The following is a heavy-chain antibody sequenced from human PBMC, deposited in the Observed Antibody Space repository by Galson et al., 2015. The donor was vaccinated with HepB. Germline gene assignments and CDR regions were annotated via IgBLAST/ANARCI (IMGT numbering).Heavy chain of an antibody. Sequence: SLRLSCAASGFTFSDAWMSWVRQAPGKGLEWVGRIKSKTDGGTADYAAPVKGRFTISRDDSKNTLYLQMSSLKTEDTAVYYCTTDTVVLPAANWFDPWGQGTLVTVSS. CDR3: TTDTVVLPAANWFDP. V-gene: IGHV3-15*01. J-gene: IGHJ5*02. CDR1: GFTFSDAW. CDR2: IKSKTDGGTA. D-gene: IGHD2-2*01.